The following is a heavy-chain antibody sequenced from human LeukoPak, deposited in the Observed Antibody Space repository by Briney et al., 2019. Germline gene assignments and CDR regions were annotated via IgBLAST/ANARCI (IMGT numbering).Heavy chain of an antibody. CDR3: ARRLTASGKHYFDY. D-gene: IGHD6-13*01. J-gene: IGHJ4*02. CDR2: ISSSSGTI. Sequence: GGSLRLSCAASGFTFSTYNMNWVRQAPGKGLEWVSYISSSSGTIYYADSVQGRFTTSRDNAKNSLYLQMNSLRAEDTAVYYCARRLTASGKHYFDYWGQGTLVTVSS. CDR1: GFTFSTYN. V-gene: IGHV3-48*01.